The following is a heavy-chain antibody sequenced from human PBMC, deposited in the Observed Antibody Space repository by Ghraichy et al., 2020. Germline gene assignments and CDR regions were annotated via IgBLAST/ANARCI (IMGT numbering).Heavy chain of an antibody. CDR1: GFTFSSYA. V-gene: IGHV3-30-3*01. CDR2: ISYDGSNK. D-gene: IGHD3-22*01. CDR3: ARDVEDDSSGYYPYYYGMDV. J-gene: IGHJ6*02. Sequence: GGSLRLSCAASGFTFSSYAMHWVRQAPGKGLEWVAVISYDGSNKYYADSVKGRFTISRDNSKNTLYLQMNSLRAEDTAVYYCARDVEDDSSGYYPYYYGMDVWGQGTTVTVSS.